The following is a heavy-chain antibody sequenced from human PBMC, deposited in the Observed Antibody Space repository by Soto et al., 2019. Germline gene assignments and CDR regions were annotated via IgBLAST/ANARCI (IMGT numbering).Heavy chain of an antibody. V-gene: IGHV3-30*18. CDR2: IAYDGSIE. Sequence: GGSLRLSCAASGFTFSSYVMHWVRRAPGKGLEWVAVIAYDGSIEYYADSVKGRFAISRDNSKNTLYLQINSLRAEDAAVYYCAKASLANYYFFSLGVWGQGTTVTVSS. CDR3: AKASLANYYFFSLGV. J-gene: IGHJ6*02. CDR1: GFTFSSYV. D-gene: IGHD5-12*01.